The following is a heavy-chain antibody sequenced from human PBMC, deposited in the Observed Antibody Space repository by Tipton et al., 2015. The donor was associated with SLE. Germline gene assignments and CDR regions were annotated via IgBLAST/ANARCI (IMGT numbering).Heavy chain of an antibody. Sequence: SLRLSCAASGFTFSSYAMSWVRQAPGKGPEWVSVIYSGGSSTYYADSVKGRFTISRDNSKNTLYLQMNSLRAEDTAVYYCAKSPSAMAPFDYWGQGTLVTVSS. D-gene: IGHD2-2*01. CDR1: GFTFSSYA. CDR3: AKSPSAMAPFDY. V-gene: IGHV3-23*03. CDR2: IYSGGSST. J-gene: IGHJ4*02.